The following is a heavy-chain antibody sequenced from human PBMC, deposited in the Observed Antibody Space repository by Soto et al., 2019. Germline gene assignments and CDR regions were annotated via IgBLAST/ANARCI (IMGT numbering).Heavy chain of an antibody. V-gene: IGHV3-66*01. CDR2: IYSGGST. CDR1: GFTVSSNY. J-gene: IGHJ4*02. CDR3: ARGGLQDYEC. Sequence: EVQLVESGGGLVQPGGSLRLSCAASGFTVSSNYMIWVRQAPGKGLEWVSVIYSGGSTYYADSVKGRFNISRDNSKNTRYLQVNGLRAEDTAVYYCARGGLQDYECWGQGNLVPVSS.